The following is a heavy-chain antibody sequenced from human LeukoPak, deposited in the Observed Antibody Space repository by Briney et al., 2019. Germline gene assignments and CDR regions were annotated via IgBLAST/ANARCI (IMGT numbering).Heavy chain of an antibody. CDR2: IIPIFGTA. CDR3: ARASIAVTGKFDY. Sequence: SVKVSCKASGGTFSSYAISWVRQAPGQGLEWMGGIIPIFGTANYAQKFQGRVTITADKSTSTAYMELSSLRSEDTAMYYCARASIAVTGKFDYWGQGTLVTVSS. D-gene: IGHD6-19*01. CDR1: GGTFSSYA. J-gene: IGHJ4*02. V-gene: IGHV1-69*06.